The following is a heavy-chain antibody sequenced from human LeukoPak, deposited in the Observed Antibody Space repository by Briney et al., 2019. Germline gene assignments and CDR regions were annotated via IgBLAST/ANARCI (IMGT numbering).Heavy chain of an antibody. D-gene: IGHD6-19*01. CDR1: GFTFSSYS. CDR2: ISSSSSYI. V-gene: IGHV3-21*01. Sequence: GGSLRLSCAASGFTFSSYSMNWVRQAPGKGLEWVSSISSSSSYIYYADSVKGRFTISRDDAKNTLYLQMNSLRAEDTAVYYCARSYSSGWPKPAYYFDYWGQGTLVTVSS. J-gene: IGHJ4*02. CDR3: ARSYSSGWPKPAYYFDY.